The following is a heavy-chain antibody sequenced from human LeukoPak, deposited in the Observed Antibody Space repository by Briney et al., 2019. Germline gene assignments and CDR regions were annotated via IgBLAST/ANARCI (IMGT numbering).Heavy chain of an antibody. CDR2: ISAYNGNT. J-gene: IGHJ3*02. V-gene: IGHV1-18*01. CDR1: GYTFTSYG. D-gene: IGHD2-21*02. Sequence: ASVKVSCKASGYTFTSYGISWVRQAPGQGLEWMGWISAYNGNTNYAQKLQGRVTMTTDTSTSTAYMEPRSLRSEDTAVYYCATVPLGIVVVTGNAFDIWGQGTMVTVSS. CDR3: ATVPLGIVVVTGNAFDI.